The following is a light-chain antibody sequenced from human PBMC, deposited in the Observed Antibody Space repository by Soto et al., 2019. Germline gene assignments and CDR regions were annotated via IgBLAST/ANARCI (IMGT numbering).Light chain of an antibody. V-gene: IGLV2-14*01. CDR3: SSFTSSTTYV. J-gene: IGLJ1*01. CDR1: SSDVGGYNY. CDR2: NVN. Sequence: QSALTQPASVSGSPGQSITISCTGTSSDVGGYNYVSWYQQHPGEVPKLIIFNVNNRPSGVSNRFSGSKSGNTASLTISGLQAEDEAEYYCSSFTSSTTYVFGTGTKLTVL.